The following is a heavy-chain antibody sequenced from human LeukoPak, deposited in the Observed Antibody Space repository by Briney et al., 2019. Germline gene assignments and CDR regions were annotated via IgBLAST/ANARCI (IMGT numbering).Heavy chain of an antibody. V-gene: IGHV4-59*01. CDR2: IYYSGST. CDR3: ARASRAAALYYFDY. D-gene: IGHD6-13*01. J-gene: IGHJ4*02. CDR1: GGSFSGYY. Sequence: SETLSLTCAVYGGSFSGYYWSWIRQPPGKGLEWIGYIYYSGSTNYNPSLKSRVTISVDTSKNQFSLKLSSVTAADTAVYYCARASRAAALYYFDYWGQGTLVTVSS.